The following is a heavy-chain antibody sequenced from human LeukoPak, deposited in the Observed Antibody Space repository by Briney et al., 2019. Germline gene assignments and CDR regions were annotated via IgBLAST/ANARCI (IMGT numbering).Heavy chain of an antibody. V-gene: IGHV1-2*02. CDR2: ISPNSGGT. Sequence: ASVKVSCKASGYIFTGYYMHWVRQAPGQGLEWMGWISPNSGGTNYAQEFQGRVTMTRDTSTTTAYMELSGLRSDDTAMYYCARDRAHVGTTVDALDVWGQGTMVTVSS. D-gene: IGHD1-1*01. CDR1: GYIFTGYY. J-gene: IGHJ3*01. CDR3: ARDRAHVGTTVDALDV.